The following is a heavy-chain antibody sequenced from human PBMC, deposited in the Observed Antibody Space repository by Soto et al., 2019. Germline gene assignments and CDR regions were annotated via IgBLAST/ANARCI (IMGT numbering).Heavy chain of an antibody. Sequence: QVQLVQSGAEVKKPGASVKVSCKASGYTFTSYGIIWVRQAPGQGLEWMGWISAYNGNTNYAQKLQGRVTMTTDTSTSTAYMELRSLRSDDTAVYYCARDKAVAGTVRVGGRGFDPWGQGTLVTVSS. D-gene: IGHD6-19*01. CDR2: ISAYNGNT. V-gene: IGHV1-18*01. CDR3: ARDKAVAGTVRVGGRGFDP. J-gene: IGHJ5*02. CDR1: GYTFTSYG.